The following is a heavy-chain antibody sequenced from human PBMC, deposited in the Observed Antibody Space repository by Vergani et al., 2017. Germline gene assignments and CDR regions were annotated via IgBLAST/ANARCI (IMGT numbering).Heavy chain of an antibody. CDR1: GFTFSSYA. V-gene: IGHV3-23*01. CDR3: ANSGLLYSSNGPPTYYYGMDV. CDR2: ISGSGGST. J-gene: IGHJ6*02. D-gene: IGHD6-13*01. Sequence: EVQLLESGGGLVQPGGSLRLSCAASGFTFSSYAMSWVRQAPGKGLEWVSAISGSGGSTYYADSVKGRFTISRDNSKNTLYLQMNSLRAEDTAVYYCANSGLLYSSNGPPTYYYGMDVWGQGTTVTVSS.